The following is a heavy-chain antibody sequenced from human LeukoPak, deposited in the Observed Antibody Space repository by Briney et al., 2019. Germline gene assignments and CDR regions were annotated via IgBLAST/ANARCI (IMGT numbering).Heavy chain of an antibody. CDR3: ARTIMVRGVTPYYYYGMDV. Sequence: SETLSLTCTVSGTAISGYYWSWIRQPPGKGLEWIGYIYNTESIYYNPSLKSRVTMSVHTSKNQFSLKLSSVTAADTAVYYCARTIMVRGVTPYYYYGMDVWGQGTTVTVSS. CDR1: GTAISGYY. D-gene: IGHD3-10*01. J-gene: IGHJ6*02. V-gene: IGHV4-59*08. CDR2: IYNTESI.